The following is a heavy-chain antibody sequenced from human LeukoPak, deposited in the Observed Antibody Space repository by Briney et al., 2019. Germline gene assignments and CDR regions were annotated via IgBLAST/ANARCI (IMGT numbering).Heavy chain of an antibody. J-gene: IGHJ4*02. CDR1: GYTFTSYG. CDR2: ISAYNGNT. CDR3: ARERVDVNYYGSGSYHY. D-gene: IGHD3-10*01. Sequence: GASVKVSCKASGYTFTSYGISWVRQASGQGLEWMGWISAYNGNTNYAQKLQGRVTMTTDTSTSTAYMELRSLRSDDTAVYYCARERVDVNYYGSGSYHYWGQGTLVTVSS. V-gene: IGHV1-18*01.